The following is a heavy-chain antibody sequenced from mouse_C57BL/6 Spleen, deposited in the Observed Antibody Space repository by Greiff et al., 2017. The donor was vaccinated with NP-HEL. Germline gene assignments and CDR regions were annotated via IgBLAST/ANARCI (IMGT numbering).Heavy chain of an antibody. CDR1: GYTFTSYT. CDR2: INPSSGYT. V-gene: IGHV1-4*01. J-gene: IGHJ3*01. Sequence: VQLQESGAELARPGASVKMSCKASGYTFTSYTMHWVKQRPGQGLEWIGYINPSSGYTKYNQKFKDKATLTADKSSSTAYMQLSSLTSEDSAVYYCAREKRECFAYWGQGTLVTVSA. CDR3: AREKRECFAY.